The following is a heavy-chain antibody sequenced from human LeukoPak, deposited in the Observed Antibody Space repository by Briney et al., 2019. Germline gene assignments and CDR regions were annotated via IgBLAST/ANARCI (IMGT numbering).Heavy chain of an antibody. Sequence: PGGSLRLSCAASGFTFSSYAMHWVRQAPGKGLEWVSTISGSGYNTYYPDSVQGRFTISRDNSKNTLFLQMNSLRAEDTAVYYCAKGAEEGVVITTVYYYYMDVWGKGTTVTISS. CDR1: GFTFSSYA. CDR3: AKGAEEGVVITTVYYYYMDV. D-gene: IGHD3-22*01. V-gene: IGHV3-23*01. J-gene: IGHJ6*03. CDR2: ISGSGYNT.